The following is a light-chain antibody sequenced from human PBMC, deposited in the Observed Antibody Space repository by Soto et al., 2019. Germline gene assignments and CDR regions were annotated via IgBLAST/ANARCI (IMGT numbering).Light chain of an antibody. CDR3: QQYGSSPIT. Sequence: IVLTQSPGTLSLSPRERATLSCRAIQSINSNFLAWYQQTPGQGPRLLIYDASTRATGIPDRFSGSGSGTDFTLTISRLEPEDFAVYYCQQYGSSPITFGQGTRLEIK. J-gene: IGKJ5*01. V-gene: IGKV3-20*01. CDR1: QSINSNF. CDR2: DAS.